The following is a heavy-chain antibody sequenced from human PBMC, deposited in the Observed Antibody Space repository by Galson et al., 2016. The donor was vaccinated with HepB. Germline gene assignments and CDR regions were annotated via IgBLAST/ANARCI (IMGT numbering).Heavy chain of an antibody. J-gene: IGHJ2*01. Sequence: SLRLSCAASGFSFSSYAMNWVRQAPGKGLEWVSYISSTINYIYYSDSVKGRFTISRDNAKNSLFLQMNSLRAEDTAVYYCASDGTYYNGDWYFDVWGRGTLVTVSS. CDR3: ASDGTYYNGDWYFDV. CDR2: ISSTINYI. CDR1: GFSFSSYA. D-gene: IGHD3-10*01. V-gene: IGHV3-21*01.